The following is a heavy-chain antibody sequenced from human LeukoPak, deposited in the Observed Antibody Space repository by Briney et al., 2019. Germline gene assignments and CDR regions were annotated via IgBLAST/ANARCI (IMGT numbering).Heavy chain of an antibody. Sequence: GGSLRLSCAASGFTFSSYSMNWVRQAPGKGLECVSSISSSSSYIYYANSVKGRFTISRDNAKNSLYLQMNSLRAEDTAVYYCARDGRVTVGATRYGYWGQGTLVTVSS. V-gene: IGHV3-21*01. CDR2: ISSSSSYI. CDR1: GFTFSSYS. D-gene: IGHD1-26*01. CDR3: ARDGRVTVGATRYGY. J-gene: IGHJ4*02.